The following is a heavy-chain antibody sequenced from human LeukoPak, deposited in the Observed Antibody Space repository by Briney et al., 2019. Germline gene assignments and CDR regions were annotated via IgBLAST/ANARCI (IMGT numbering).Heavy chain of an antibody. Sequence: SETLSLTCTVSGVSISSSSYYWGWIRQPPGKGLEWIGSIYYGGSTYYNPSLKSRVTISVDTSKNQFSLKVSSVTAADTAVYYCARDSGNFDYWGQGTLVTVSS. V-gene: IGHV4-39*07. CDR1: GVSISSSSYY. CDR2: IYYGGST. CDR3: ARDSGNFDY. J-gene: IGHJ4*02. D-gene: IGHD6-19*01.